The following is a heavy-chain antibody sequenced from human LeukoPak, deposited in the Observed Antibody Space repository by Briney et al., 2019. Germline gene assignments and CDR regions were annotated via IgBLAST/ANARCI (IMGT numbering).Heavy chain of an antibody. CDR1: GFTFSSYW. D-gene: IGHD6-19*01. J-gene: IGHJ4*02. CDR2: INSDGSST. Sequence: GGSLRPSCAASGFTFSSYWMHWVRQAPGKGLVWVSRINSDGSSTSYADSVKGRFTISRDNAKNTLYLQMNSLRAEDTAVYYCARGGFLGLAIGFDYWGQGTLVTVSS. CDR3: ARGGFLGLAIGFDY. V-gene: IGHV3-74*01.